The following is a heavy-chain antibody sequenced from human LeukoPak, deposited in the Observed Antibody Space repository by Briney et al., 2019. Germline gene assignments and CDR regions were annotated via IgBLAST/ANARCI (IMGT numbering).Heavy chain of an antibody. CDR3: AKGGRGYSYGHKDPNAFDI. J-gene: IGHJ3*02. V-gene: IGHV3-9*01. D-gene: IGHD5-18*01. Sequence: PGRSLRLSCAASGFTFDDYAMHWVRQAPGKGLEWVSGISWNSGSIGYADSVKGRFTISRDNAKNSLYLQMNSLRAEDTALYYCAKGGRGYSYGHKDPNAFDIWGQGTMVTVSS. CDR1: GFTFDDYA. CDR2: ISWNSGSI.